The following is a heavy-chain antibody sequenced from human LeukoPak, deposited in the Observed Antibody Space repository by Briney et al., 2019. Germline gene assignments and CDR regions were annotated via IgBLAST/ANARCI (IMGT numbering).Heavy chain of an antibody. J-gene: IGHJ3*02. CDR2: IYYSGST. D-gene: IGHD5-24*01. CDR1: GGSISSGGYS. V-gene: IGHV4-30-4*07. CDR3: ARATMATSNHAFDI. Sequence: SETLSLTCAVSGGSISSGGYSWSWIRQPPGKGLEWIGYIYYSGSTYYNPPLKSRVTISVDTSKNQFSLKLSSVTAADTAVYYCARATMATSNHAFDIWGQGTMVTVSS.